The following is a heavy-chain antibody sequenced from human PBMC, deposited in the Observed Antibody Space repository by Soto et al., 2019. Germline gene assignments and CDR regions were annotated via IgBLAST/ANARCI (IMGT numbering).Heavy chain of an antibody. CDR1: GFTFSSYG. J-gene: IGHJ4*02. CDR2: IWYDGSNK. V-gene: IGHV3-33*01. D-gene: IGHD4-4*01. Sequence: GGSLRLSCAASGFTFSSYGMHWVRQAPGKGLEWVAVIWYDGSNKYYADSVKGRFTISRDNSKNTLYLQMNSLRAEDTAVYYCARGVEMATLTAQGLGKFDYWGQGTLVTVSS. CDR3: ARGVEMATLTAQGLGKFDY.